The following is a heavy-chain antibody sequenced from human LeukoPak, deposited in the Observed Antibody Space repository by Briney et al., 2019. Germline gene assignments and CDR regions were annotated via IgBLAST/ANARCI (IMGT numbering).Heavy chain of an antibody. CDR2: IDPNSGGT. CDR1: GYTFTGYY. J-gene: IGHJ4*02. V-gene: IGHV1-2*02. CDR3: TNVYNSGWYFDY. Sequence: ASVKVSCKASGYTFTGYYMHWVRQAPGRGREWMGWIDPNSGGTAYAQKFQGRVTMTRDTSISTVYMELSRLRSDDTAVYYCTNVYNSGWYFDYWGQGTLVTVSS. D-gene: IGHD6-19*01.